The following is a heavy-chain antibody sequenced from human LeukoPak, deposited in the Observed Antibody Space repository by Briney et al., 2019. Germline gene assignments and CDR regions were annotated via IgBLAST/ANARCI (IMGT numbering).Heavy chain of an antibody. CDR2: ISSSSSYI. Sequence: GGSLRLSCAASGFTFSSYSMNWVRQAPGKGLEWVSSISSSSSYIYYADSVKGRFTISRDNAKNSLYLQMNSLRAEDTAVYYCARGALMVVITRFGYWGQGTLVTVSS. J-gene: IGHJ4*02. CDR3: ARGALMVVITRFGY. V-gene: IGHV3-21*01. D-gene: IGHD3-22*01. CDR1: GFTFSSYS.